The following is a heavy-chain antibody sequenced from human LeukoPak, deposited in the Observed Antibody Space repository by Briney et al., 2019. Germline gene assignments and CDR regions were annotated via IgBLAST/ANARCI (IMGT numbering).Heavy chain of an antibody. CDR3: ARVEVVPAARRGYYCYYMDV. CDR2: IYYSGSS. CDR1: GGSISGYY. V-gene: IGHV4-59*01. D-gene: IGHD2-2*01. Sequence: SETLSLTCTVSGGSISGYYWSWIRQPPGQGLEWIGYIYYSGSSNYNPSLKSRVTISVDTSKNQFSLKLSSVTAADTAVYYCARVEVVPAARRGYYCYYMDVWGKGTTVTVSS. J-gene: IGHJ6*03.